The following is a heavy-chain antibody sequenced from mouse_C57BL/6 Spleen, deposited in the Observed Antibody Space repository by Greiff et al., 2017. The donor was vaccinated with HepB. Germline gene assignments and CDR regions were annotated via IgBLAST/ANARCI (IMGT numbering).Heavy chain of an antibody. V-gene: IGHV5-16*02. CDR1: GFTFSDYY. J-gene: IGHJ1*03. CDR3: ARRRSGYFDV. Sequence: EVKVVESEGGLVQPGSSMKLSCTASGFTFSDYYMAWVRQVPEKGLEWVANINYDGSSTYYLDSLKSRFIISRDNAKNILYLQMSSLKSEDTATYYCARRRSGYFDVWGTGTTVTVSS. CDR2: INYDGSST.